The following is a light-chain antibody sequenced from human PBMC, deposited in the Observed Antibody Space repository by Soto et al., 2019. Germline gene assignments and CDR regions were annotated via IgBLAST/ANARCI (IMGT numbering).Light chain of an antibody. CDR2: DAS. CDR1: QSMNDR. CDR3: LRYNAFSQT. J-gene: IGKJ1*01. Sequence: DIQMTQSPSTLSASVGDRATITCRASQSMNDRLAWFQQKPGKAPKVLIYDASSLQSGVPSRCSGSGSGTEFTLTIDGLQPDDVATYYCLRYNAFSQTFGQGTKVEL. V-gene: IGKV1-5*01.